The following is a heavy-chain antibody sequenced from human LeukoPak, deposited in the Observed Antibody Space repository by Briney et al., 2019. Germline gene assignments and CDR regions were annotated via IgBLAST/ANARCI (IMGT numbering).Heavy chain of an antibody. CDR2: ISSSSSHI. CDR3: ARAPVAPADYFDS. Sequence: GGSLRLSCAASGFTFTAYAMNWVRQAPGKGLEWVSSISSSSSHIYYADSVKGRFTIPRDNAKNSLFLQMNSLRAEDTALYYCARAPVAPADYFDSWGQGTLVTVSS. D-gene: IGHD6-19*01. CDR1: GFTFTAYA. V-gene: IGHV3-21*01. J-gene: IGHJ4*02.